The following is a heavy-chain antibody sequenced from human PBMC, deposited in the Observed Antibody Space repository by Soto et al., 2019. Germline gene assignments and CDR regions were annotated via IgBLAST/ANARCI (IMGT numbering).Heavy chain of an antibody. CDR2: ISPDGSNR. J-gene: IGHJ3*02. CDR1: GFRFSSYG. D-gene: IGHD2-15*01. V-gene: IGHV3-30*03. Sequence: PGGSLRLSCAASGFRFSSYGMHWVRQAPGKGLEWVALISPDGSNREYADSVKGRFTISRDNSKNTLYLHMNSLRVEDTAVYYFSRDAKTVEDIFDILGQGTMGTVS. CDR3: SRDAKTVEDIFDI.